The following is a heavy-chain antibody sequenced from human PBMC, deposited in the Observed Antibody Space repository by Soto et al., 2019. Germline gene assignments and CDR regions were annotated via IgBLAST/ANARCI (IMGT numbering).Heavy chain of an antibody. D-gene: IGHD2-15*01. Sequence: QITLKESGPTLVKPTQTLTLTCTFSGFSLSTSGVGVGWIRQPPGKALEWLALIYWDDDKRYSPSLKSRLTITKDTSKNQVVLTMTNMDPVDTATYYCEHRPSYCSGGSCYSGFDYWGQGTLVTVSS. J-gene: IGHJ4*02. CDR3: EHRPSYCSGGSCYSGFDY. CDR1: GFSLSTSGVG. V-gene: IGHV2-5*02. CDR2: IYWDDDK.